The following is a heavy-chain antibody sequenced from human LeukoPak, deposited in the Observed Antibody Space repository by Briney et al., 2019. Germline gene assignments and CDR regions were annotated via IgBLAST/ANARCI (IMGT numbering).Heavy chain of an antibody. CDR1: GDNVSSNIAA. CDR2: TYYRSRWYY. D-gene: IGHD6-13*01. CDR3: ARDVSWRIDY. Sequence: SQTLSLTCAISGDNVSSNIAAWNWIRQSPSRGLEWLGRTYYRSRWYYDYALSVRSRITINPDTSKNQFSLQLNSVTPEDTAVYYCARDVSWRIDYWGKGTTVTVSS. J-gene: IGHJ6*04. V-gene: IGHV6-1*01.